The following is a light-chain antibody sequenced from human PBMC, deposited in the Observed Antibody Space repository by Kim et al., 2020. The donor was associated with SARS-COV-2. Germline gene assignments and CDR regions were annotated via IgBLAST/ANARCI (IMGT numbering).Light chain of an antibody. V-gene: IGLV3-19*01. Sequence: VGLRQTVRITCQGDSLRSYYATWYLHKPGQAPILVIYGKNNRPSGIPDRFSGSSSGNTASLTITGTQAGDEAYYYCNSRDSNDNVVFGGGTQLTVL. CDR2: GKN. J-gene: IGLJ2*01. CDR3: NSRDSNDNVV. CDR1: SLRSYY.